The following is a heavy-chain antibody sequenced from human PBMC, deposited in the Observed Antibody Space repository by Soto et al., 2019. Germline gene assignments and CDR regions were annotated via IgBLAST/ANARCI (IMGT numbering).Heavy chain of an antibody. J-gene: IGHJ4*02. V-gene: IGHV3-74*01. Sequence: GALRLSCAASGFTFGNYWMHWVRQAPGKGLEWVSRMNSDGSTTNYADSVKGRFTVSRDNARNTLYLQMNSLRAEDTAVYYCATAEVDYWGPGTLVTVSS. CDR2: MNSDGSTT. CDR1: GFTFGNYW. CDR3: ATAEVDY.